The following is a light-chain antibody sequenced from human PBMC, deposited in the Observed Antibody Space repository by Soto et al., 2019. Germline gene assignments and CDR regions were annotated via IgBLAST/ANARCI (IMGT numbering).Light chain of an antibody. V-gene: IGKV3-20*01. CDR2: RAS. J-gene: IGKJ1*01. CDR3: HRYSNSSST. Sequence: EIVLSPSTRTLSLSSGERPTLSCRASQSVSASYIVWYQQKPGQALRLLIFRASSRATGIPDRYSGSGSGTEFTFTITRLESEDSAVYYCHRYSNSSSTFGQGTKVDIK. CDR1: QSVSASY.